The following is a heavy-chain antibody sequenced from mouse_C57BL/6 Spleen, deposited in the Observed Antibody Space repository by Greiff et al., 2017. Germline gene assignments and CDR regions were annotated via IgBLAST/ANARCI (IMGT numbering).Heavy chain of an antibody. CDR3: ARDYDNSDYARDY. CDR2: ISDGGGYT. Sequence: EVQLMESGGGLVKPGGSLKLSCAASGFTFSSYAMSWVRQTPEKRLEWVATISDGGGYTYYPDNVKGRFTISRDNAKNTLYLQMSHLKSEDTAMXYCARDYDNSDYARDYWGQGTTVTVSS. V-gene: IGHV5-4*01. D-gene: IGHD1-1*01. J-gene: IGHJ4*01. CDR1: GFTFSSYA.